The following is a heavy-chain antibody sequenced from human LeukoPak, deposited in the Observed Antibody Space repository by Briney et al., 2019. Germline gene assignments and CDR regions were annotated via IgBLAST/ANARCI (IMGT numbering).Heavy chain of an antibody. D-gene: IGHD3-3*01. CDR3: ARSITIFGVITSYYFDF. V-gene: IGHV3-20*04. J-gene: IGHJ4*02. CDR1: GFTFDDYG. CDR2: INWNGGST. Sequence: PGGSLRLSCAASGFTFDDYGMSWVRQAPGKGLEWVSGINWNGGSTGYADSVKGRFTISRDNAKNSLYLQMNSLGAEDTAVYYCARSITIFGVITSYYFDFWGQGTLVTVSS.